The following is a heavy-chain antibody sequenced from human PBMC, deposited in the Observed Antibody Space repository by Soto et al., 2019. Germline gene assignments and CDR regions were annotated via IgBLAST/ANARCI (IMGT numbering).Heavy chain of an antibody. CDR2: ISAYNGNT. CDR1: GYTFTSYG. J-gene: IGHJ4*02. CDR3: ARDQYYYETSGYYHIDY. V-gene: IGHV1-18*04. D-gene: IGHD3-22*01. Sequence: QVQLLQSGGEVKKPGASVKVSCKASGYTFTSYGISWVRQAPGQGLEWMGWISAYNGNTNYAQKIQGRVTMTTDTSTSTAYIELRGLTSDDTAVYYCARDQYYYETSGYYHIDYWGQGSLVTVSA.